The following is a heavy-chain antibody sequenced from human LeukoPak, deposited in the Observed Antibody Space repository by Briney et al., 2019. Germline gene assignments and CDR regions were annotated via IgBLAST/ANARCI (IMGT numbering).Heavy chain of an antibody. J-gene: IGHJ6*03. V-gene: IGHV3-23*01. Sequence: GGSLRLSCAASGFTFSSYVMHWVRQAPGKGLEWVSAISGSGGSTYYADSVKGRFTISRDNSKNTLYLQMNSLRAEDTAVYYCAKKLDQGFGELFYYYYMDVWGKGTTVTVSS. CDR2: ISGSGGST. D-gene: IGHD3-10*01. CDR3: AKKLDQGFGELFYYYYMDV. CDR1: GFTFSSYV.